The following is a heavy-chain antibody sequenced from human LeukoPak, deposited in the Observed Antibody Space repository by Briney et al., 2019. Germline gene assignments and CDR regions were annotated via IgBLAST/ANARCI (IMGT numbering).Heavy chain of an antibody. Sequence: GGSLRPSCAASGFTFSSYDMTWVRQAPGRGLEWVSSIRPSDDNTYYGDSVKGRFTISRDNAKNTVYLQMNSLRVEDTAVYYCVRDWGYDSSGYWQKYFDTWGQGTLVTVSS. CDR2: IRPSDDNT. CDR1: GFTFSSYD. D-gene: IGHD3-22*01. J-gene: IGHJ4*02. V-gene: IGHV3-23*01. CDR3: VRDWGYDSSGYWQKYFDT.